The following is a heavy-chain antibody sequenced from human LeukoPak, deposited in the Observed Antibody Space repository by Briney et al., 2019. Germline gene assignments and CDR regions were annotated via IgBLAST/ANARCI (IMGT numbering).Heavy chain of an antibody. J-gene: IGHJ6*03. V-gene: IGHV3-23*01. CDR2: IIGSGGST. Sequence: PGGSLRLSCAASGFTFSSYAMSWVRQAPGKGLEWVSAIIGSGGSTYYADSVKGRFTISRDNSKNTLYLQINSLRAEDTAVYYCAKPLRGNSYYDILTGYSLKNYYYYMDVWGKGTTVTVSS. D-gene: IGHD3-9*01. CDR1: GFTFSSYA. CDR3: AKPLRGNSYYDILTGYSLKNYYYYMDV.